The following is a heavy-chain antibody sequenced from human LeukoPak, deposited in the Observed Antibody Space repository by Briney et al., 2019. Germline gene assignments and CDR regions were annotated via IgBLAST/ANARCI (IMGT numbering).Heavy chain of an antibody. CDR1: GYTFTSYG. CDR3: ARDQGRVVATMHYYYYGMDV. D-gene: IGHD5-12*01. Sequence: ASVKVSCKASGYTFTSYGISWVRQAPGQGLEWMGWISAYNGNTNYAQKLQGRVTMTTDTSTSTAYMELRSLRSDDTAVYYCARDQGRVVATMHYYYYGMDVWGQGTTVTVSS. J-gene: IGHJ6*02. V-gene: IGHV1-18*01. CDR2: ISAYNGNT.